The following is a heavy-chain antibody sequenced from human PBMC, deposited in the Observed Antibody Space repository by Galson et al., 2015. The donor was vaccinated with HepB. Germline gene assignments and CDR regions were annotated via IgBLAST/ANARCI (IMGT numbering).Heavy chain of an antibody. D-gene: IGHD2-2*01. Sequence: SLRLSCAACGFTFSSYGMHWVWQAPGKGLEWVAGIAYDANYKDYGDSVKGRFTISRDNFKNTLYLQMDSLRADDAAVYYCAKDQRPDQLLLYAPYFDYWGQGTLVTVSS. J-gene: IGHJ4*02. CDR1: GFTFSSYG. CDR3: AKDQRPDQLLLYAPYFDY. V-gene: IGHV3-30*18. CDR2: IAYDANYK.